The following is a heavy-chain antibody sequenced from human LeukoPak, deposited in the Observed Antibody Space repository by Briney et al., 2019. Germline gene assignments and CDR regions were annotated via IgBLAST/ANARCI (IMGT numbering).Heavy chain of an antibody. D-gene: IGHD3-22*01. Sequence: PGGSLRLSCAASGFTFSSYWMHWVRQAPGKGPVWVARIRSDGSSTDYADSVKGRFTISRDNAKNTLYLQMNSLRAEDTAVYYCAREQVYYSVPGYWGQGTLVTVSS. CDR1: GFTFSSYW. J-gene: IGHJ4*02. CDR3: AREQVYYSVPGY. CDR2: IRSDGSST. V-gene: IGHV3-74*01.